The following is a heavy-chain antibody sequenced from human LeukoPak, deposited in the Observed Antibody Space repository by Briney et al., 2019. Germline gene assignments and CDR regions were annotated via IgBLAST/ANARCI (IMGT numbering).Heavy chain of an antibody. D-gene: IGHD1-26*01. CDR2: ISGSGGST. J-gene: IGHJ3*02. Sequence: PGGYLRFSGAASGFTFSSNAMSWDRQAPGKGLMWVSAISGSGGSTYYADSVKGRFTISRDNSKNTLYLQMNSLRAEDTAVYYCAKECEVGAPLGAFDIWGQGTMVTVSS. V-gene: IGHV3-23*01. CDR1: GFTFSSNA. CDR3: AKECEVGAPLGAFDI.